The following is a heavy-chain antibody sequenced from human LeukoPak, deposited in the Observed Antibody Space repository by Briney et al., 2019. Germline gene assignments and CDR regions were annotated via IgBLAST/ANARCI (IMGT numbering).Heavy chain of an antibody. V-gene: IGHV3-33*01. CDR3: ARGSYDFWSLESDY. J-gene: IGHJ4*02. CDR1: GFTFSSYG. D-gene: IGHD3-3*01. CDR2: IWYDGSNK. Sequence: AGGSLRLSCAASGFTFSSYGMHWVRQAPGKGLEWVAVIWYDGSNKYYADSVKGRFTISRDNSKNTLYLQMNSLRAEDTAVYYCARGSYDFWSLESDYWGQGTLVTVSS.